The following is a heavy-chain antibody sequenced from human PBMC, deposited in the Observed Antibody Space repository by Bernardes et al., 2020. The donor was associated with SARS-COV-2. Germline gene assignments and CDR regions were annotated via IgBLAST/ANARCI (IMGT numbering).Heavy chain of an antibody. Sequence: GYVRLSCPAFGFTLSDDYMSWIRQAPGKGLEWVSYIDTFGFDTNYADSVKGRFTISRDNAKNSLYLQMNSLRAEDTAVYYCARQHYDILTGLNWFDPWGQGTLVTV. J-gene: IGHJ5*02. CDR1: GFTLSDDY. CDR2: IDTFGFDT. V-gene: IGHV3-11*06. CDR3: ARQHYDILTGLNWFDP. D-gene: IGHD3-9*01.